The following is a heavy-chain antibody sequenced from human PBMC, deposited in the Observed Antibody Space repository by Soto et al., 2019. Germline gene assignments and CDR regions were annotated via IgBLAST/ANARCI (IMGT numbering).Heavy chain of an antibody. D-gene: IGHD6-13*01. Sequence: PGGSLRLSCAASGFTFSSYGMHWVRQAPGKGLEWVAVISHDGSNRYYADSVKGRFTISRDNSKNTLFLQMNSLRAEDTAVYYCAKDLDAYSSSWPADYWGQGTLVTVSS. CDR2: ISHDGSNR. V-gene: IGHV3-30*18. J-gene: IGHJ4*02. CDR3: AKDLDAYSSSWPADY. CDR1: GFTFSSYG.